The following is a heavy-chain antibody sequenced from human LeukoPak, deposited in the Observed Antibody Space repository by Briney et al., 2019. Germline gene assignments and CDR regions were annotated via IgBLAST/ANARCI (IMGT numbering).Heavy chain of an antibody. CDR1: GFTFSSYA. CDR3: ARDEVRLRVGYYFDY. V-gene: IGHV3-33*08. D-gene: IGHD1-26*01. Sequence: GGSLRRSCAASGFTFSSYAMHWVRQAPGKGLEWVAVIWYDGSNKYYADSVKGRFTISRDNSKNTLYLQMNSLRAEDTAVYYCARDEVRLRVGYYFDYWGQGTLVTVSS. CDR2: IWYDGSNK. J-gene: IGHJ4*02.